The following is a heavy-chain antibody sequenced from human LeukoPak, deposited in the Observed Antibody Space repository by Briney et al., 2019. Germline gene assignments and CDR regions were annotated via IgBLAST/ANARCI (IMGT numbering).Heavy chain of an antibody. D-gene: IGHD3-16*02. CDR3: ARLLVPVKDFDY. Sequence: SQTLSLTCVVSGGSISSGGQSWSWIRQPPGKGLEWIGYISHGGNTYYNPSLESRVTISVDRSKNQFSLKLSSVTAADTAVYYCARLLVPVKDFDYWGQGTLVTVSS. CDR1: GGSISSGGQS. J-gene: IGHJ4*02. CDR2: ISHGGNT. V-gene: IGHV4-30-2*01.